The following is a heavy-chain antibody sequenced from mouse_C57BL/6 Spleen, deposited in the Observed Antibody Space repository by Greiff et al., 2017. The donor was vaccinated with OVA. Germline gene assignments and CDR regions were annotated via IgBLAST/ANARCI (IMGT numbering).Heavy chain of an antibody. Sequence: VQLVESGPGLVAPSQSLSITCTVSGFSLTSYAIRGVSQTGGKGMEGLGVIWTGGGTNYNSALKSRLSISKDNSKSQVFLKMNSLQTDDTARYYGARNYDYDEDGFAYWGQGTLVTVSA. D-gene: IGHD2-4*01. J-gene: IGHJ3*01. CDR2: IWTGGGT. CDR3: ARNYDYDEDGFAY. CDR1: GFSLTSYA. V-gene: IGHV2-9-1*01.